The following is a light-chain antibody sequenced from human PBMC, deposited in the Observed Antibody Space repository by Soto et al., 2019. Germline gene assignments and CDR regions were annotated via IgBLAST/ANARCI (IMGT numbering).Light chain of an antibody. CDR3: SSYTSSNTYV. CDR2: EVS. V-gene: IGLV2-18*02. J-gene: IGLJ1*01. CDR1: SSDVGSYNR. Sequence: QSVLTQPPSVSGSPGQSVAISCTGTSSDVGSYNRVSWYQQPPGTAPKVMIYEVSNRPSGVPDRFSGSKSGNTASLTISGLQAEGEADYYCSSYTSSNTYVFGTGTKVTVL.